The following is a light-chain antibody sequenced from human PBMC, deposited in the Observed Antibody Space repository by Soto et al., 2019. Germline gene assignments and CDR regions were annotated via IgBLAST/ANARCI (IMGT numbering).Light chain of an antibody. Sequence: QSVLTQARSVSGSPGQSVSISCTGTSSDVGGYNYVSWYQHHPGKAPKLMIYDVSKRPSGVPDRFSGSKSGNTASLTISGLQAEDEADYYCCSYAGSYTFYVFGTGTKVTVL. CDR3: CSYAGSYTFYV. V-gene: IGLV2-11*01. CDR2: DVS. J-gene: IGLJ1*01. CDR1: SSDVGGYNY.